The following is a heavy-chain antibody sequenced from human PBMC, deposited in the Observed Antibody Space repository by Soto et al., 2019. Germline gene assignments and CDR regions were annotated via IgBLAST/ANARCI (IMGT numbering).Heavy chain of an antibody. CDR3: GKDREGSSGWYGMDV. Sequence: PGGSLRLSCAASGFIFDDYAMHWVRQVPGKGLEWVSAISWNSGTIAYADSVKGRFTISRDNAKNSLYLQMNSLRSEDTALYYCGKDREGSSGWYGMDVWGQGTTVTVSS. CDR1: GFIFDDYA. V-gene: IGHV3-9*01. J-gene: IGHJ6*02. D-gene: IGHD3-22*01. CDR2: ISWNSGTI.